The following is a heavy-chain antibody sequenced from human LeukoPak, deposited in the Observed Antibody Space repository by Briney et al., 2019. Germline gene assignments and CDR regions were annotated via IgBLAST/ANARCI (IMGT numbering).Heavy chain of an antibody. CDR3: AKKSCSGGACYGYFDY. Sequence: AGGSLRLSCAASGFTFSSYAMSWVRQAPGKGLEWVSAISGSGGSTYYADSVKGRFTISRDNSKNTLYLQMNSLRAEDTAVYYCAKKSCSGGACYGYFDYWGQGTLVTVSS. D-gene: IGHD2-15*01. CDR1: GFTFSSYA. CDR2: ISGSGGST. J-gene: IGHJ4*02. V-gene: IGHV3-23*01.